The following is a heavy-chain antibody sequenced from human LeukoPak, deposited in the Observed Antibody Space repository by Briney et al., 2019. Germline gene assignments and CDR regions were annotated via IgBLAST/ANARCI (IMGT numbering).Heavy chain of an antibody. V-gene: IGHV4-39*01. D-gene: IGHD3/OR15-3a*01. Sequence: SETLSLTCTVSGDSITGYYWGWIRQPPGKGLEWIGSIYYSGNTYYNASLKSQVSISIDTSKNQFSLRLTSVTAADTAVYYCARQTGSGLFILPGGQGTLVTVSS. CDR2: IYYSGNT. J-gene: IGHJ4*02. CDR1: GDSITGYY. CDR3: ARQTGSGLFILP.